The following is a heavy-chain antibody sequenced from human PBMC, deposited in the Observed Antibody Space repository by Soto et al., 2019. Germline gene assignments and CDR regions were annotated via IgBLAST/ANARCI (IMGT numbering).Heavy chain of an antibody. CDR2: VNHSGST. CDR1: GGSFRGYY. CDR3: ARGRDYDFWSGYYPPADV. D-gene: IGHD3-3*01. J-gene: IGHJ6*02. Sequence: SETLSLTCAVYGGSFRGYYWSWIRQPPGKGLEGVGGVNHSGSTNYNPSLKRRGTIAVGTSKNEFSLKLSSVTAADTAVYYCARGRDYDFWSGYYPPADVWVQGTTVTVSS. V-gene: IGHV4-34*01.